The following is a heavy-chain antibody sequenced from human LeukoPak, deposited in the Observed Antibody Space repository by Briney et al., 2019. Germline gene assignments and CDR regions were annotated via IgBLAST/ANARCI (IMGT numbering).Heavy chain of an antibody. J-gene: IGHJ4*02. D-gene: IGHD6-19*01. CDR1: GYSISSGYY. Sequence: SETLSLTCAVSGYSISSGYYWGWIRQPPGKGLEWIGSIYHSGSTYYNPSLKSRVTISVDTSKNQFSLKLSSVTAADTAVYYCARALGGGYSSGWYYFDYWGQGILVTVSS. CDR3: ARALGGGYSSGWYYFDY. V-gene: IGHV4-38-2*01. CDR2: IYHSGST.